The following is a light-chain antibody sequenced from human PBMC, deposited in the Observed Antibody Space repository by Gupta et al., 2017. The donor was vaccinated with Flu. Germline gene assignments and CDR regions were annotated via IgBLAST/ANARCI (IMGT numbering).Light chain of an antibody. J-gene: IGLJ3*02. CDR3: CSYAGSYTWV. CDR2: DVN. V-gene: IGLV2-11*01. Sequence: QSALTQPRSVSGSPGQSVTISCTGTRSDVGGYNYVSWYQQYPGKAPKLMIYDVNKRPSGVPDRFSGSKSGNTAFLTISGLQAEDEVDYYCCSYAGSYTWVFGGGTKLTVL. CDR1: RSDVGGYNY.